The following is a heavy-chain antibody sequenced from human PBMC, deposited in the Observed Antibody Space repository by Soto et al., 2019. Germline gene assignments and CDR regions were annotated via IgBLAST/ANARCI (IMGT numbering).Heavy chain of an antibody. Sequence: GGSLRLSCPASGFTVSSNYMSWVRQAPGKGLEWVSVIYSGGSTYYADSVKGRFTISRDNSKNTLYLQMNSLRAEDTAVYYCARDFSGYDAFDIWGQGTMVTVSS. CDR1: GFTVSSNY. J-gene: IGHJ3*02. D-gene: IGHD5-12*01. CDR3: ARDFSGYDAFDI. CDR2: IYSGGST. V-gene: IGHV3-53*01.